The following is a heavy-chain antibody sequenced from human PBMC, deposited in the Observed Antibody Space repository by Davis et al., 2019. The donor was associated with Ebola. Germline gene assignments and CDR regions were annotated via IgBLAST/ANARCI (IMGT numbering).Heavy chain of an antibody. CDR1: GFTFNNYG. CDR3: AREGTTVTSWGYYYYGMDV. Sequence: GESLKISCAGSGFTFNNYGMSWVRQAPGKGLEWVSVISGRGTNIYYADSVKGRFTISRDNAKNSLYLQMNSLRAEDTAVYYCAREGTTVTSWGYYYYGMDVWGQGTTVTVSS. CDR2: ISGRGTNI. J-gene: IGHJ6*02. V-gene: IGHV3-21*01. D-gene: IGHD4-17*01.